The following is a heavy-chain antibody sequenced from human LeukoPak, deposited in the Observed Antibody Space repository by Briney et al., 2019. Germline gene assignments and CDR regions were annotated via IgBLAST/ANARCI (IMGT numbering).Heavy chain of an antibody. CDR2: ISGSGSTI. Sequence: GGSLRLSCAASGFTFSDYYMNWIRQAPGKGLEWVSYISGSGSTIYYADSVKGRFTISRDNAKNSLYMQMNSLRAEYTAVYYCAREGGSGTYKDYWSQGTLVTVSS. CDR3: AREGGSGTYKDY. CDR1: GFTFSDYY. D-gene: IGHD3-10*01. V-gene: IGHV3-11*01. J-gene: IGHJ4*02.